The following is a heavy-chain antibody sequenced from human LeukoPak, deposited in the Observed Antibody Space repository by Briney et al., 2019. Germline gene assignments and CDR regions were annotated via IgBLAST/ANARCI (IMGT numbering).Heavy chain of an antibody. CDR3: ARGREMNGSGSYLSN. CDR2: INHSGST. D-gene: IGHD3-10*01. J-gene: IGHJ4*02. V-gene: IGHV4-34*01. CDR1: GGSISSYY. Sequence: SETLSLTCTVSGGSISSYYWSWIRQPPGKGLEWIGEINHSGSTNYNPSLKSRVTISVDTSKNQFSLKLSSVTAADTAVYYCARGREMNGSGSYLSNWGQGTLVTVSS.